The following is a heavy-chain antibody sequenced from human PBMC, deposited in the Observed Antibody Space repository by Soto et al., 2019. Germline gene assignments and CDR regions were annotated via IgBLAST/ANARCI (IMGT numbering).Heavy chain of an antibody. V-gene: IGHV3-74*01. CDR2: INDYGTTI. J-gene: IGHJ4*02. CDR1: GFTLGNYW. Sequence: HPGGSLRLSCAASGFTLGNYWMHWVRQAPGKGLVWVSRINDYGTTINYAESVEGRFIISRDDAKSEVYLQMNNLRAEDSAVYYCARGGLEPFDYWGQGAMVTVYS. CDR3: ARGGLEPFDY. D-gene: IGHD1-1*01.